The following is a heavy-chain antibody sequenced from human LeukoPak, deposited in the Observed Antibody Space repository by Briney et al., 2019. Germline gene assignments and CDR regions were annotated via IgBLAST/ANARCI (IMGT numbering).Heavy chain of an antibody. D-gene: IGHD3-3*01. Sequence: ASVKVSCKASGYTFTSYDINWVRQATGQGLEWMGWMNPNSGNTGYAQKFQGRVTMTRNTSISTAYMELSSLRSEDTAVYYCARGAPLRYYDFWSGYYRGRDDYYYYGMDVWGQGTTVTVSS. V-gene: IGHV1-8*01. CDR1: GYTFTSYD. CDR2: MNPNSGNT. CDR3: ARGAPLRYYDFWSGYYRGRDDYYYYGMDV. J-gene: IGHJ6*02.